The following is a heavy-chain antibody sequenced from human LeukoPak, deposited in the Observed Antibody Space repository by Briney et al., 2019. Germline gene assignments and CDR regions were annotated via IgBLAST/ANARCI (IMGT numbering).Heavy chain of an antibody. V-gene: IGHV1-2*02. J-gene: IGHJ5*02. CDR1: GYTFTGCY. Sequence: ASVKVSCKASGYTFTGCYMHWVRQAPGQGLEWMGWINPNSGGTNYAQKFQGRVTMTRDTSISTAYMELSRLRSDDTAVYYCAREAIAAADENWFDPWGQGTLVTVSS. CDR3: AREAIAAADENWFDP. D-gene: IGHD6-13*01. CDR2: INPNSGGT.